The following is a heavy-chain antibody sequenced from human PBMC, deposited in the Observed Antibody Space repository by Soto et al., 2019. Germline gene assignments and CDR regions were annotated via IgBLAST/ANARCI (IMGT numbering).Heavy chain of an antibody. CDR2: IHSGGST. V-gene: IGHV3-53*01. D-gene: IGHD3-16*01. CDR3: ARDSVAGGYYYYYGMDV. J-gene: IGHJ6*02. CDR1: GFTVSSNY. Sequence: LRLSCAASGFTVSSNYMSWVRQAPGKGLEWVSIIHSGGSTYYADFVKGRFTISRDNSKNTLYLQMYSLRAEDTAVYYCARDSVAGGYYYYYGMDVWGQGTTVTVSS.